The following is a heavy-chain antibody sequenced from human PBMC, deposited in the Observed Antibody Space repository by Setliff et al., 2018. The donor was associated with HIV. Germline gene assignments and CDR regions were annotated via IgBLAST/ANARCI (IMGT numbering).Heavy chain of an antibody. V-gene: IGHV4-61*02. Sequence: PSETLSLTCTVSGGSISSGSYYWSWIRQPAGKGLEWIGRIYTSGSTNYNPSLKSRVTISVDTSKNQLSLKLSSVTAAGTAVYYCARGEGWPYYFDYWGQGTLVTVSS. J-gene: IGHJ4*02. D-gene: IGHD1-26*01. CDR3: ARGEGWPYYFDY. CDR1: GGSISSGSYY. CDR2: IYTSGST.